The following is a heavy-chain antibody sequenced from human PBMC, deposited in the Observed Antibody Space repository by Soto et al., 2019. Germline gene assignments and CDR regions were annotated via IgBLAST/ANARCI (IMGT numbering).Heavy chain of an antibody. Sequence: GGSLRLSCAASGFTFSSYSMNWVRQAPGKGLEWVSSISSSSSYIYYADSVKGRFTISRDNAKNSLYLQMNSLRAEDTAVYYCARDPGVVVPATGSYYYGMDVWGQGTTVTVS. D-gene: IGHD2-2*01. CDR1: GFTFSSYS. V-gene: IGHV3-21*01. CDR3: ARDPGVVVPATGSYYYGMDV. CDR2: ISSSSSYI. J-gene: IGHJ6*02.